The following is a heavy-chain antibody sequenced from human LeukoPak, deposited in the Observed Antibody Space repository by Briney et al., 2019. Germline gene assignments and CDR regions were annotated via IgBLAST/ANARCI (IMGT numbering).Heavy chain of an antibody. V-gene: IGHV1-2*02. CDR2: INPNSGGT. D-gene: IGHD2-8*01. J-gene: IGHJ2*01. CDR1: GYTFTGYY. Sequence: ASVKVSCKASGYTFTGYYMHWVRQAPGQGLEWMGWINPNSGGTNYAQKFQGRVTVTRDTSISTASMELSRLRSDDTAMYYCARVYSPRGWYFDLWGRGTLVTVSS. CDR3: ARVYSPRGWYFDL.